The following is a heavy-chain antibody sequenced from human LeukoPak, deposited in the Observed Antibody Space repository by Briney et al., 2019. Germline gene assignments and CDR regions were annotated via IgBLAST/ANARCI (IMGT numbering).Heavy chain of an antibody. D-gene: IGHD6-13*01. CDR3: AKDGPEGSWWHY. V-gene: IGHV4-34*01. CDR1: GGSFSGYY. CDR2: INHSGST. J-gene: IGHJ4*02. Sequence: PSETLSLTCAVYGGSFSGYYWSWIRQPPGKGLEWIGEINHSGSTNYNPSLKSRVTISVDTSKNQFSLRLSSVTAADTAVYYCAKDGPEGSWWHYWGQGTLVTVSS.